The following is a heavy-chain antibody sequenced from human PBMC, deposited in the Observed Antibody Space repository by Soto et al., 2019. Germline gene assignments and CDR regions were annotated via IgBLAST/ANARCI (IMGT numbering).Heavy chain of an antibody. Sequence: QVQLQQWGAGLLKPSETLSLTCAVYGGSFSGYYWSWIRQPPGKGLEWIGEINHSGSTNYNPSLKSRVTLSVYTSKNQFSLKLSSVTAADTAVYYCARGPRWFGEFMMTRHYYYYYYMDVWGKGTTVTVS. CDR2: INHSGST. D-gene: IGHD3-10*01. V-gene: IGHV4-34*01. CDR3: ARGPRWFGEFMMTRHYYYYYYMDV. J-gene: IGHJ6*03. CDR1: GGSFSGYY.